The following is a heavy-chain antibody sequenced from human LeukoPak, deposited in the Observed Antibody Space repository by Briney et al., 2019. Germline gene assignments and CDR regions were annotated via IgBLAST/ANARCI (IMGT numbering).Heavy chain of an antibody. V-gene: IGHV4-39*07. CDR3: ARVVYPYCSSTSCYAYNWFDP. CDR1: GGSISSSSYY. CDR2: IYFSGST. Sequence: SETLSLTCTVSGGSISSSSYYWGWICQPLGKGLEWIGSIYFSGSTYYNPSLKSRVTISVDTSKNQFSLKLSSVTAADTAVYYCARVVYPYCSSTSCYAYNWFDPWGQGTLVTVSS. J-gene: IGHJ5*02. D-gene: IGHD2-2*01.